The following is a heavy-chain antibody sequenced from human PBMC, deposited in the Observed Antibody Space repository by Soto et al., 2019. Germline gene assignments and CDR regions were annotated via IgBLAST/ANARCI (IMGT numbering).Heavy chain of an antibody. D-gene: IGHD3-22*01. CDR3: AGLFPYVSSGYHLNY. CDR1: GGSVRTANW. V-gene: IGHV4-4*02. J-gene: IGHJ4*02. CDR2: IFHGGTT. Sequence: SETLSLTCAVSGGSVRTANWWSWVRQSPGKGLEWIGEIFHGGTTYYNPSLKGRLTISIDKSKNQFSLNLTSVTAADTAVFYCAGLFPYVSSGYHLNYLGQGTLVTVSS.